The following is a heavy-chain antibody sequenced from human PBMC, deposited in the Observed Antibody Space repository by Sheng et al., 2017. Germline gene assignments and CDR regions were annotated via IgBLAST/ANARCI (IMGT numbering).Heavy chain of an antibody. CDR3: AKTSDFGYSLDY. CDR2: THHTGGS. V-gene: IGHV4-4*02. J-gene: IGHJ4*02. D-gene: IGHD2-21*01. CDR1: GESVSGVYW. Sequence: QVQLQESGPGLVKPSETLSLICAVSGESVSGVYWWTWVRQPPGKGLEWIGETHHTGGSNYNPSLRGPVTMSVDKSKNQFSLKLNSVTAAETAIYYCAKTSDFGYSLDYWGQGMLVTVSS.